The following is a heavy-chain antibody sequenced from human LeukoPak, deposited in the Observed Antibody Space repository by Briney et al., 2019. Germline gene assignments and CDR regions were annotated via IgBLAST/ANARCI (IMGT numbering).Heavy chain of an antibody. D-gene: IGHD3-22*01. CDR2: ISGSGGST. Sequence: GGSLRLSCAASGFTFSSYAMSWVRQAPGKGLECISGISGSGGSTYYADSVKGRFTISRDNAKNSLYLQMNSLRAEDTAVYYCARVGEDSSGYYLPDYWGQGTLVTVSS. CDR1: GFTFSSYA. V-gene: IGHV3-23*01. CDR3: ARVGEDSSGYYLPDY. J-gene: IGHJ4*02.